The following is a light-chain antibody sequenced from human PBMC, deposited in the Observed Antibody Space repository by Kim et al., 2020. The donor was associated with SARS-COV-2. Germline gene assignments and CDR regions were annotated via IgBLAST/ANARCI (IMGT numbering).Light chain of an antibody. CDR2: DAS. CDR1: QDITNY. V-gene: IGKV1-33*01. CDR3: QQYDNLPRYT. J-gene: IGKJ2*01. Sequence: IQMTQSPSSLSASVGDRVTITCQASQDITNYLNWYQQKPGKAPRLLIYDASNLETGVPSRFSGSGSGTDFTFTISGLQPEDISTYYCQQYDNLPRYTFGQGTKLDIK.